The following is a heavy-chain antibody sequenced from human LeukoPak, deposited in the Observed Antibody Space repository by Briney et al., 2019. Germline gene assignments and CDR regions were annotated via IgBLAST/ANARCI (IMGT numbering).Heavy chain of an antibody. CDR2: LRGNGET. CDR1: GFVFSSYA. D-gene: IGHD3-16*01. J-gene: IGHJ4*02. Sequence: GGSLRLSCAASGFVFSSYAMSWVRQTPARGLGWVSSLRGNGETFYADSVKGRFTLSRDDSRNTVYLQLNNLRVEGTAIYYCAKANWVSDADAVWWGQGTLVTVSS. CDR3: AKANWVSDADAVW. V-gene: IGHV3-23*01.